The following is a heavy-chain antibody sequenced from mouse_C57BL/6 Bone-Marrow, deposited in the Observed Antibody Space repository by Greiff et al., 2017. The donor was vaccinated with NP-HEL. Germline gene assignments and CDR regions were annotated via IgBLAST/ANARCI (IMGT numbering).Heavy chain of an antibody. D-gene: IGHD1-1*01. CDR3: ARGEITTVRTFDY. CDR2: IYPRSGNT. CDR1: GYTFTSYG. J-gene: IGHJ2*01. Sequence: VKLQQSGAELARPGASVKLSCKASGYTFTSYGISWVKQRTGQGLEWIGEIYPRSGNTYYNEKFKGKATLTADKSSSTAYMEIRSLTSEDSAVYFCARGEITTVRTFDYWGQGTTLTVSS. V-gene: IGHV1-81*01.